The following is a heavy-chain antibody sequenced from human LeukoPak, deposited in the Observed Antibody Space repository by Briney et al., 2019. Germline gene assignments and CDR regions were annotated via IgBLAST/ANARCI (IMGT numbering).Heavy chain of an antibody. J-gene: IGHJ4*02. Sequence: GASVKVSCKASGYTFTGYYMHWVRQAPGQGLEWMGWINPNSGGTNYAQKFQGWVTMTRDTSISTAYMELSRLRSDDTAVYYCARARYYGSGSYYVYFDYWGQGTLVTVSS. CDR2: INPNSGGT. D-gene: IGHD3-10*01. CDR3: ARARYYGSGSYYVYFDY. V-gene: IGHV1-2*04. CDR1: GYTFTGYY.